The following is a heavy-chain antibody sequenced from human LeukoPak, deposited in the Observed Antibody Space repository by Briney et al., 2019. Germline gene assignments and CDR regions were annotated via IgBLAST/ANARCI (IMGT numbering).Heavy chain of an antibody. CDR2: ISSSGGST. CDR1: GFTFSTYA. J-gene: IGHJ4*02. CDR3: AKYCGYSSSWYKLGFDY. V-gene: IGHV3-23*01. D-gene: IGHD6-13*01. Sequence: GGSLRLSCAASGFTFSTYAMSWVRQAPGKGLEWVSAISSSGGSTYYADSVKGRFTISRDNSKNTLYLQMNSLRAEDTAVFYCAKYCGYSSSWYKLGFDYWGQGTLVTVSS.